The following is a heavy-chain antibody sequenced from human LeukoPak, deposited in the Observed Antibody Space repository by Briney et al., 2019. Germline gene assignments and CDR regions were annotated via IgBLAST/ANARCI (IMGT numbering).Heavy chain of an antibody. V-gene: IGHV3-73*01. CDR1: GFTFSGSA. D-gene: IGHD5-12*01. CDR2: IRSKANSYAT. CDR3: TSTSTATIPGGYYYGMDV. J-gene: IGHJ6*02. Sequence: PGGSLRLSCAASGFTFSGSAMHWVRQASGKGLEWVGRIRSKANSYATAYAASVKGRFTFSRDDSKNTAYLQMNSLKTEDTAVYYCTSTSTATIPGGYYYGMDVWGQGTTVTVSS.